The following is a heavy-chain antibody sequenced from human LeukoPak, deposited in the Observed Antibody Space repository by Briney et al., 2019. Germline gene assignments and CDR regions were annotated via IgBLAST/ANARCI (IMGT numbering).Heavy chain of an antibody. V-gene: IGHV4-34*01. J-gene: IGHJ4*02. CDR1: GGSFSGYH. Sequence: SETLSLTCAVYGGSFSGYHWSWIRQPPGKGLEWIGEINHSGSTNYNPSLKSRVTISVDTSKKQFSLKLSSVTAADTAVYYCVTYYFDSSGPKKNYWGQGTLVTVSS. CDR3: VTYYFDSSGPKKNY. D-gene: IGHD3-22*01. CDR2: INHSGST.